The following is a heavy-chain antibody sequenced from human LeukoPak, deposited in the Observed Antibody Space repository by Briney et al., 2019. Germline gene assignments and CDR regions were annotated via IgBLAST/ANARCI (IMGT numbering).Heavy chain of an antibody. V-gene: IGHV1-18*04. D-gene: IGHD3-10*01. J-gene: IGHJ5*02. CDR2: ISAYKGNT. CDR1: GYTFTSYG. CDR3: ARVPDYYGSGSYYPVLFDP. Sequence: ASVKVSCKASGYTFTSYGISWVRQAPGQGLEWMGWISAYKGNTNYAQKLQGRVTMTTDTSTSTAYMELRSLRSDDTAVYYCARVPDYYGSGSYYPVLFDPWGQGTLVTVSS.